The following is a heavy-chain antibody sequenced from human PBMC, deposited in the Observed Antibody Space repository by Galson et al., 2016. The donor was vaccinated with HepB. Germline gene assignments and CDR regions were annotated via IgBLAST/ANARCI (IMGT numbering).Heavy chain of an antibody. V-gene: IGHV1-18*04. D-gene: IGHD5-12*01. J-gene: IGHJ6*02. CDR1: GFTFTTNG. CDR2: ISIYNDNT. CDR3: ARLNSGYDLHYYYGMDV. Sequence: SVKVSCKASGFTFTTNGISWVRQAPGQGLEWMGWISIYNDNTIYAQNLQDRVTMTTDTSTSTAYMELRSLRSEDTAVYYCARLNSGYDLHYYYGMDVWGQGTTVTVSS.